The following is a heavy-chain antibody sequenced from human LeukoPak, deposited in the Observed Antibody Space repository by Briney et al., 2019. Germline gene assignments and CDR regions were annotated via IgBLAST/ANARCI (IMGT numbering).Heavy chain of an antibody. CDR2: INHSGST. J-gene: IGHJ4*02. Sequence: SETLSLTCTVSGGSISSGGYYWSWIRQTPGKGLEWIGEINHSGSTTYNPSLKSRVTISVDTSKNQFSLKLSSVTAADTAVYYCARGPPLGSSYYYDYFDYWGQGTLVTVSS. D-gene: IGHD3-22*01. CDR3: ARGPPLGSSYYYDYFDY. V-gene: IGHV4-39*07. CDR1: GGSISSGGYY.